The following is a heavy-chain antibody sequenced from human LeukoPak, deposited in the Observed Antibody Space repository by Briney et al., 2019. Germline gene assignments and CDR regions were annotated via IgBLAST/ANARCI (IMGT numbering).Heavy chain of an antibody. Sequence: ASVKVSCKASGYTFTSYYMHWVRQAPGQGLEWMGIINPSGGSTRYAQKFQGRVTMTRDTSTSTVYMELSSLRSEDTAVYYCARDQGSSTAYYYYMDVWGKGTTVTVSS. CDR3: ARDQGSSTAYYYYMDV. V-gene: IGHV1-46*01. D-gene: IGHD6-6*01. CDR2: INPSGGST. J-gene: IGHJ6*03. CDR1: GYTFTSYY.